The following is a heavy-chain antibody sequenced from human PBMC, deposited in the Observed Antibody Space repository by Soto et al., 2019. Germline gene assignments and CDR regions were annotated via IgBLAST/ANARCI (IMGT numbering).Heavy chain of an antibody. J-gene: IGHJ4*02. CDR3: ATVFDV. D-gene: IGHD4-17*01. CDR1: GFTFRSHR. CDR2: IDTGGGGT. Sequence: EVQLVESGGGLVQPGGSLRVSCAASGFTFRSHRIHWVRQAPGKGVEWVSRIDTGGGGTSYADSVKGRFTISTDNAENTVYLQMNGLRVEDTAVYYCATVFDVWGQGTLVTVSS. V-gene: IGHV3-74*01.